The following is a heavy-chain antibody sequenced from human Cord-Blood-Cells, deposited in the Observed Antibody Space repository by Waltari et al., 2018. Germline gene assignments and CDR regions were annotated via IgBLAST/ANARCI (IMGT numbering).Heavy chain of an antibody. CDR2: IIPILGTA. D-gene: IGHD3-3*01. CDR3: ARVKRYYDFWSGYSSLDY. CDR1: GGTFSSYA. Sequence: QVQLVQSGAEVKKPGSSVKVSCKASGGTFSSYAISWVRQAPGQGLEWMGGIIPILGTANYAQKFQGRVTITADESTSTAYMELSSLRSEDTAVYYCARVKRYYDFWSGYSSLDYWGQGTLVTVSS. V-gene: IGHV1-69*01. J-gene: IGHJ4*02.